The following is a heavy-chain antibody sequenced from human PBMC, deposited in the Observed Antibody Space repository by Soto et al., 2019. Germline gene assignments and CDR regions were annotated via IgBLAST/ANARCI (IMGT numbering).Heavy chain of an antibody. Sequence: QVQLVESGGGVVQPGRSLRLSCAASGFTFSSYGMHWVRQAPGKGLEWVAVISYDGSNKYYADSVKGRFTISRDNSKNTLYLQMNSLRAEDTAVYYCAKDQEVYYYGSGSYDYWGLGTLVTVSS. CDR1: GFTFSSYG. D-gene: IGHD3-10*01. J-gene: IGHJ4*02. CDR2: ISYDGSNK. CDR3: AKDQEVYYYGSGSYDY. V-gene: IGHV3-30*18.